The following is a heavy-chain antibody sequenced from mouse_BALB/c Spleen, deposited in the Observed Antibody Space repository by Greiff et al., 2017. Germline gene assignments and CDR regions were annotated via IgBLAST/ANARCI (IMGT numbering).Heavy chain of an antibody. CDR3: ARDYYYGSSWFAY. CDR2: ISYDGSN. Sequence: EVHLVESGPGLVKPSQSLSLTCSVTGYSITSGYYWNWIRQFPGNKLEWMGYISYDGSNNYNPSLKNRISITRDTSKNQFFLKLNSVTTEDTATYYCARDYYYGSSWFAYWGQGTLVTVSA. CDR1: GYSITSGYY. D-gene: IGHD1-1*01. V-gene: IGHV3-6*02. J-gene: IGHJ3*01.